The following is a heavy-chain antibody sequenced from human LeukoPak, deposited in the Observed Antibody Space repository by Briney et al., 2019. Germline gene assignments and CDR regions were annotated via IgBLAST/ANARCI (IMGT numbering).Heavy chain of an antibody. D-gene: IGHD3-3*01. V-gene: IGHV4-34*01. J-gene: IGHJ3*02. CDR1: GGSFSGYY. CDR3: ARGAVYAFWSGYYSRDAFDI. Sequence: SETLSLTCAVCGGSFSGYYWSWIRQPPGKGLEWIGEINHSGSTNYNPSLKSRVTISVDTSKNQFSLKLSSVTAADTAVYYCARGAVYAFWSGYYSRDAFDIWGQGTMVTVSS. CDR2: INHSGST.